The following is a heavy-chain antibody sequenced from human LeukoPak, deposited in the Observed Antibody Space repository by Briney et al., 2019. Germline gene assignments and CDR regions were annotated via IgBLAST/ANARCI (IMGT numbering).Heavy chain of an antibody. Sequence: PSETLSLTCTVSGGSISSYYWSWIRQPPGKGLEWIGYIYYSGSTNYNPSLKSRVTISVDTSKNQFSLKLSSVTAADTAVYYCARGRVGPEWLLKSLGAFDIWGQGTMVTVSS. CDR2: IYYSGST. CDR1: GGSISSYY. CDR3: ARGRVGPEWLLKSLGAFDI. D-gene: IGHD3-3*01. J-gene: IGHJ3*02. V-gene: IGHV4-59*12.